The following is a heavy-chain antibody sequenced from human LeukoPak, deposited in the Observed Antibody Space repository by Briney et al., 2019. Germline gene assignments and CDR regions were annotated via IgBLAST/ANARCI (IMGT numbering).Heavy chain of an antibody. D-gene: IGHD3-22*01. CDR3: ANDSIVVVITLFDY. Sequence: GGSLRLSCAASGFTFSSYAMSWVRQAPGKGLEWVSAISGSGGSTYYADSVKGRFTISRDNSKNTLYLQMNSLRAEDTAVYYCANDSIVVVITLFDYWGQGTLVTVSS. V-gene: IGHV3-23*01. J-gene: IGHJ4*02. CDR2: ISGSGGST. CDR1: GFTFSSYA.